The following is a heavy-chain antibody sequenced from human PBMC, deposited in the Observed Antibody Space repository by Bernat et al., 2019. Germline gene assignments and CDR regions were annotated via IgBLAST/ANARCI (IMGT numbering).Heavy chain of an antibody. CDR3: ARASSYSGTYETRNYFDS. CDR2: SRNKDKTFTT. Sequence: EVQLVESGGGLVQPGGSLRLSCAASGFTFSDHYMDWVRQAPGKGLEWVGRSRNKDKTFTTEYAASVTGRFTISRDESKNSLYLLMNSLKTEDTAVYYCARASSYSGTYETRNYFDSWGQGTLVTVSS. V-gene: IGHV3-72*01. CDR1: GFTFSDHY. J-gene: IGHJ4*02. D-gene: IGHD1-26*01.